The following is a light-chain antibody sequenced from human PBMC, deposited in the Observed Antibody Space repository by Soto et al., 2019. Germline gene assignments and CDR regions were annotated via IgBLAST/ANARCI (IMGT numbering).Light chain of an antibody. CDR1: QSLLHSNGYNY. V-gene: IGKV2-28*01. J-gene: IGKJ4*01. CDR3: MQALQTPLT. CDR2: LGS. Sequence: DIVMTQSPLSLPVTPGEPASISCRSSQSLLHSNGYNYLDWYLQKPGQSPQLLIYLGSNRASGVSDRLSGSGSGTDFTLKISRVEAEDVGVYYCMQALQTPLTFGGGTKVEIK.